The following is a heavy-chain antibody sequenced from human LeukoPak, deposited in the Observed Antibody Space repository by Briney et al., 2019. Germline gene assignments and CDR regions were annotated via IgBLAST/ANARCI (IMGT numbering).Heavy chain of an antibody. CDR1: GFTFSSYE. CDR2: ISSSGSTI. D-gene: IGHD3-22*01. CDR3: ARENYYDSSGYSDY. Sequence: GGSLRLSCAASGFTFSSYEMNWVRQAPGKGLEWVSYISSSGSTIYYADSVKGRFTISRDNAKNSLYLQMNSLRAEDTAVYYCARENYYDSSGYSDYWGQGTLVTVSS. J-gene: IGHJ4*02. V-gene: IGHV3-48*03.